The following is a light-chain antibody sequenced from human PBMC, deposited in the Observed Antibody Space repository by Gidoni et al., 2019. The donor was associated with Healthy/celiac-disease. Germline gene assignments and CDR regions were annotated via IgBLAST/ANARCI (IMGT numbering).Light chain of an antibody. Sequence: YELTQPPSVSVSPGQTASITCSGDKLGDKYACWYQQKPGQSPVLVIYQDSKRPSGIPERFSGSNSGNTATLTFSGTQAMDEADYYCQAWDSSTGVFGGGTKLTVL. CDR3: QAWDSSTGV. CDR2: QDS. CDR1: KLGDKY. J-gene: IGLJ3*02. V-gene: IGLV3-1*01.